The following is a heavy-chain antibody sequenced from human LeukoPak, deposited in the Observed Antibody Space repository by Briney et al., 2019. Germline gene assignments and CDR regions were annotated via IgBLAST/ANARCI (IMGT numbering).Heavy chain of an antibody. CDR1: GFTFGDYV. CDR3: SRDYCRAYDILPDSYGLCYFDY. V-gene: IGHV3-49*03. Sequence: GGSLRLSCTTSGFTFGDYVMSWFRQAPGKGLEWVGFIRSKDYGGTTEYAASVKGRFTVSRDDSKSIAYLQMDSLKTEDTAVYYCSRDYCRAYDILPDSYGLCYFDYWGQGTLVTVSS. CDR2: IRSKDYGGTT. D-gene: IGHD3-9*01. J-gene: IGHJ4*02.